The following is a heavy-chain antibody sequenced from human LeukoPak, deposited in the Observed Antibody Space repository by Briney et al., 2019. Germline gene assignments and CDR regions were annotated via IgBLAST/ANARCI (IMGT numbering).Heavy chain of an antibody. V-gene: IGHV3-53*05. J-gene: IGHJ4*02. Sequence: GGSLRLSCAASGFTVSSSYMSWVRQAPGKGLEWVSVIYSGGSTYYADSVMGRFTISRDNSKNTLYLQMNSLRAEDTAVYYCTNWAVAGTKRDYWGQGTLVTVSS. D-gene: IGHD6-19*01. CDR2: IYSGGST. CDR3: TNWAVAGTKRDY. CDR1: GFTVSSSY.